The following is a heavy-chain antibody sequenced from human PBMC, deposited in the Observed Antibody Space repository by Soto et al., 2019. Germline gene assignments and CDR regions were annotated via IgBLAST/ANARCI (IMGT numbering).Heavy chain of an antibody. Sequence: EVQLVESGGGLVKPGGSLRLSCAASGFTFNNAWMSWVRQAPGKGLEWVGRIKSKTDGGTPDYAAPVKGRFTISRDDSRNTLYLQMNSLKAEDTAVYYCTTSFRPGGSGWYSFDYWGQGTPVAVSS. J-gene: IGHJ4*02. CDR2: IKSKTDGGTP. D-gene: IGHD6-19*01. CDR3: TTSFRPGGSGWYSFDY. CDR1: GFTFNNAW. V-gene: IGHV3-15*01.